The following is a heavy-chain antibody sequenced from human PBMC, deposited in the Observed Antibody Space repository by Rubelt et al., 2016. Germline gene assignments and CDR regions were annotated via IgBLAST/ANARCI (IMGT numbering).Heavy chain of an antibody. CDR1: GGTFSSYA. CDR2: IIPIFGTA. Sequence: QVQLVQSGAEVKKPGSSVKVSCKASGGTFSSYAISWVRQAPGQGLEWMGGIIPIFGTANYAQKFQGRVTITAEKSTGTAYMGLSSLRSEDTAVYYCARDLVGVVITTHDAFEIWGQGTMVTVSS. V-gene: IGHV1-69*06. J-gene: IGHJ3*02. CDR3: ARDLVGVVITTHDAFEI. D-gene: IGHD3-22*01.